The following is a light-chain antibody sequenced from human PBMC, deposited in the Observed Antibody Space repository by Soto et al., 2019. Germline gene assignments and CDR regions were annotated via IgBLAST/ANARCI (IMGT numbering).Light chain of an antibody. J-gene: IGLJ2*01. CDR1: SSDVGGYNF. CDR3: CSYAGTYFV. Sequence: QSALTQPRSVSESPGQSVAISCTGTSSDVGGYNFVSWYQQHPGKAPKLIIYDVNGRPSGVADRFSGSKSGNTASLTISGLQAEDEADYYCCSYAGTYFVFGGGTKLTVL. V-gene: IGLV2-11*01. CDR2: DVN.